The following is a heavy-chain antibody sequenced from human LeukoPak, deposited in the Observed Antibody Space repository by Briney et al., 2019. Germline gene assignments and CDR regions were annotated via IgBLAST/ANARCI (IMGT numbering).Heavy chain of an antibody. CDR1: GGPISSGGYY. Sequence: SETLSLTCTVSGGPISSGGYYWSWIRQPPGKGLEWIGYIYHSGSTYYNPSLKSRVTISVDRSKNQFSLKLSSVTAADTAVYYCARDSHWGQGTLVTVSS. CDR3: ARDSH. V-gene: IGHV4-30-2*01. J-gene: IGHJ4*02. CDR2: IYHSGST.